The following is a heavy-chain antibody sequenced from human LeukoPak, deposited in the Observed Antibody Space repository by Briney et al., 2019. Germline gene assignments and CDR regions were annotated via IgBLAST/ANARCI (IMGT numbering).Heavy chain of an antibody. CDR1: GYTFTSYG. CDR3: PRSISYRSGDPGHNWFDP. Sequence: SVKVSCKASGYTFTSYGISWVRQAPGQGLEWMGWISAYNGNTNYAQKLQGRVTMTTDTSTSTAYMELRSLRSDDPAVYYCPRSISYRSGDPGHNWFDPWGQGTLVTVSS. D-gene: IGHD2-21*02. CDR2: ISAYNGNT. V-gene: IGHV1-18*01. J-gene: IGHJ5*02.